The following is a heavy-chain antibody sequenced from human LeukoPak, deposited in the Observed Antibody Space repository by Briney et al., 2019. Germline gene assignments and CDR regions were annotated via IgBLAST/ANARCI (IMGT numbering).Heavy chain of an antibody. D-gene: IGHD3/OR15-3a*01. J-gene: IGHJ4*02. CDR3: RTVATTLWALDF. CDR2: IYPGDSDT. CDR1: GYTFTRHW. V-gene: IGHV5-51*01. Sequence: VEPLNISCRGLGYTFTRHWIGWVRQLPGKGLEWMGIIYPGDSDTRYNTSFQGQVTISADKSSNTAYLQWNSLKASDTAIYCARTVATTLWALDFWGQGTLVTVSS.